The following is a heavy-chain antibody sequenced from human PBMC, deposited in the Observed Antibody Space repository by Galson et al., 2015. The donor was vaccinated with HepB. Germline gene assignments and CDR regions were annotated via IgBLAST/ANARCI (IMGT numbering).Heavy chain of an antibody. J-gene: IGHJ5*02. CDR3: ARDGRLVVVPAAISLFDP. CDR1: GYTFARYG. Sequence: SCKAAGYTFARYGINWMRQAPGQGLEWMGWISAYNGNRHYAQKVQGRVTMTTDTSTSTAYMELRSLRSDDTAVYYCARDGRLVVVPAAISLFDPWGQGTLVTVSS. D-gene: IGHD2-2*01. CDR2: ISAYNGNR. V-gene: IGHV1-18*01.